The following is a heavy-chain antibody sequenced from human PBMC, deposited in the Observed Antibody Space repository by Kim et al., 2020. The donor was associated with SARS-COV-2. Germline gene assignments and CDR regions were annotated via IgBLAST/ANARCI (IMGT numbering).Heavy chain of an antibody. CDR1: GFSFSTTW. J-gene: IGHJ4*02. V-gene: IGHV3-7*01. CDR3: VRDVYRDYDY. D-gene: IGHD2-15*01. Sequence: GGSLRLSCVASGFSFSTTWMGWVRQAPGGGLQCVANIQHDGSNKYYVDSVKGRFTISRDNAKNSLYLQMNSLRVEDTAVYYCVRDVYRDYDYWGQGILVTVSS. CDR2: IQHDGSNK.